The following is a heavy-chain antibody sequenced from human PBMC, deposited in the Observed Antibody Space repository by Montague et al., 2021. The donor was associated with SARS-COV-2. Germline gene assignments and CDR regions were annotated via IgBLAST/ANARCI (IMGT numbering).Heavy chain of an antibody. CDR1: GASRSSNNW. Sequence: SETLSLTCAVSGASRSSNNWWIWVRQSPGKGLEWVGETYHSGSTNYNPSLRGRVTISVDKSKNQFSLKVNSVSAADTAVYYCARLGVVPSPRTFDPWGQGTLVTVSS. CDR2: TYHSGST. D-gene: IGHD3-10*01. J-gene: IGHJ5*02. CDR3: ARLGVVPSPRTFDP. V-gene: IGHV4-4*02.